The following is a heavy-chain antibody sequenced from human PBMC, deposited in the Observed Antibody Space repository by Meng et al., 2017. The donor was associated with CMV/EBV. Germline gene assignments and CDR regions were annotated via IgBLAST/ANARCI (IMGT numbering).Heavy chain of an antibody. D-gene: IGHD6-13*01. J-gene: IGHJ4*02. V-gene: IGHV4-34*01. CDR2: INHSGST. Sequence: YGGSVSGYYGSWSRQPPGKGLEWIGEINHSGSTNYNPSLKSRVTISVDTSKNQFSLKLSSVTAADTAVYYCARFPRYSSSWYIVDYWGQGTLVTVSS. CDR1: GGSVSGYY. CDR3: ARFPRYSSSWYIVDY.